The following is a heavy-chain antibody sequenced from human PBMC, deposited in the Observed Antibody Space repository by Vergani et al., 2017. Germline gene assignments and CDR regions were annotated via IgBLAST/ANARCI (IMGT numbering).Heavy chain of an antibody. J-gene: IGHJ5*02. CDR1: GGSISSSSYY. CDR3: ARAPLVVVPAAMLYWFDP. D-gene: IGHD2-2*01. Sequence: QLQLQESGPGLVKPSETLSLTCTVSGGSISSSSYYWGWIRQPPGKGLEWIGSIYYSGSTYYNPSLKSRVTLSVDTSKNQFPLKLSSVTAADTAVYYCARAPLVVVPAAMLYWFDPWGQGTLVTVSS. V-gene: IGHV4-39*07. CDR2: IYYSGST.